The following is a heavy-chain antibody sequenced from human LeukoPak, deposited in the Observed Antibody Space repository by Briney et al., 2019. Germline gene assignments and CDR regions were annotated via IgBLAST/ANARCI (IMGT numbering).Heavy chain of an antibody. CDR3: AQYYVWGSYRYFDY. V-gene: IGHV4-59*08. CDR2: IYYGGST. Sequence: SETLSLTCTVSGGSISSYYWSWIRQPPGKGLEWIGYIYYGGSTNYNPSLKSRVTISVDTSKNQFSLKLSSVTAADTAVYYCAQYYVWGSYRYFDYWGQGTLVTVSS. D-gene: IGHD3-16*02. CDR1: GGSISSYY. J-gene: IGHJ4*02.